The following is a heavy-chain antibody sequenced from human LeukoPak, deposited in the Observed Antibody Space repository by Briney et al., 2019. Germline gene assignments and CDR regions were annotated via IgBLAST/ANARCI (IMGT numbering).Heavy chain of an antibody. V-gene: IGHV1-18*04. CDR1: GYTFTSYG. J-gene: IGHJ4*02. CDR2: ISAYNGNT. Sequence: ASVKVSCKASGYTFTSYGISWVRQAPGQGLEWMGWISAYNGNTNYALKLQGRVTMTTDTSTSTAYMELRSLRSDDTAVYYCARDSDYDILTGYYTSVNRGFDYWGQGTLVTVSS. D-gene: IGHD3-9*01. CDR3: ARDSDYDILTGYYTSVNRGFDY.